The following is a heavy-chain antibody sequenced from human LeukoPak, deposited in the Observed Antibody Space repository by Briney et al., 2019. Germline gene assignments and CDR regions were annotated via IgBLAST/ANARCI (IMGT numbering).Heavy chain of an antibody. CDR3: ARARRDTAITPRYWYFDL. V-gene: IGHV4-38-2*02. J-gene: IGHJ2*01. Sequence: PSETLSLTCNVSGYSISSGYYWGWTRQPPGKGLERIGSIYHSGNTYYNPSLKSRVSISVDTSKNQFSLKPSSVTAADTAIYYCARARRDTAITPRYWYFDLWGRGTLVTVSS. CDR1: GYSISSGYY. CDR2: IYHSGNT. D-gene: IGHD1-14*01.